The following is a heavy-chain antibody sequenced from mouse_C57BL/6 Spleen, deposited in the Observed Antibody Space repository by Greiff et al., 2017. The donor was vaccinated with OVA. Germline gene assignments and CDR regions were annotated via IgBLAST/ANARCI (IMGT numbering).Heavy chain of an antibody. D-gene: IGHD1-1*01. Sequence: QVQLQQPGAELVKPGASVKLSCKASGYTFTSYWMQWVKQRPGQGLEWIGEIDPSDSYTNYNQKFKGKATLTVDTSSSTAYMQLSSLTSEDSAVYYCARRVTYCYGSRDYWGQGTTLTVSS. CDR1: GYTFTSYW. V-gene: IGHV1-50*01. CDR3: ARRVTYCYGSRDY. J-gene: IGHJ2*01. CDR2: IDPSDSYT.